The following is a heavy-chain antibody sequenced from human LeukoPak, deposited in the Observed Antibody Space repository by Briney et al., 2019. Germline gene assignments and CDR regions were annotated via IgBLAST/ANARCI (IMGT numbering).Heavy chain of an antibody. D-gene: IGHD6-13*01. J-gene: IGHJ6*02. CDR1: GFTFSNYG. Sequence: PGGSLRLSCAASGFTFSNYGMHWVRQAPGKGLEWVAVISYEGSSKSYADSVNGRFTISRDSSGNTLYLQMNSLRAEDTAVYYCARRTAASGRVYYAMDVWGQGTTVTVSS. CDR2: ISYEGSSK. V-gene: IGHV3-30*03. CDR3: ARRTAASGRVYYAMDV.